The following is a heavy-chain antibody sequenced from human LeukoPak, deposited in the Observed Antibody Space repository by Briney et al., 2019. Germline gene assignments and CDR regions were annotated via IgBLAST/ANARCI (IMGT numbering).Heavy chain of an antibody. Sequence: PGGSLRLSCAASGFTFSSYWMSWVRQAPGKGLEWVANIEQDGSEKYYVDSVKGRFTISRDNAKNSLYLQMNSLRAEDTAVYYCAASEGLYVWGSYRLDYWGQGTLVTVSS. D-gene: IGHD3-16*02. J-gene: IGHJ4*02. CDR2: IEQDGSEK. V-gene: IGHV3-7*01. CDR1: GFTFSSYW. CDR3: AASEGLYVWGSYRLDY.